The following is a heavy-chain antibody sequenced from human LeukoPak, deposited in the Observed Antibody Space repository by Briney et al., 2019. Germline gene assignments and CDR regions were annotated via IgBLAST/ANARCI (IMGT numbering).Heavy chain of an antibody. D-gene: IGHD3-10*01. CDR2: IIPIVDET. CDR3: AAALYIGQLLSAFDF. Sequence: GASVKVSCKASGDTFKSYGTSWVRQAPGQGLEWMGRIIPIVDETDYTQKFQGRVTFTADKSTSTAYMELSGLTSEDTAVYYCAAALYIGQLLSAFDFWGQGIPVIVSS. V-gene: IGHV1-69*04. J-gene: IGHJ4*02. CDR1: GDTFKSYG.